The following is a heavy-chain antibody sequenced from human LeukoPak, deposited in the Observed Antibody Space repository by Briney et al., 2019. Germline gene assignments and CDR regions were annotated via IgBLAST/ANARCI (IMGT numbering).Heavy chain of an antibody. J-gene: IGHJ4*02. V-gene: IGHV7-4-1*02. CDR1: GYTFTTYA. D-gene: IGHD5-18*01. CDR3: GRDPKLGIRGYTYGYIDF. Sequence: ASVKVSCKTSGYTFTTYAISWVRQAPGQGLEWMGWINTNTGNPAYAQGFFTGRYVFSLDTSVNTAYLQITGLKADDTAVYYCGRDPKLGIRGYTYGYIDFWGQGTLVTVAS. CDR2: INTNTGNP.